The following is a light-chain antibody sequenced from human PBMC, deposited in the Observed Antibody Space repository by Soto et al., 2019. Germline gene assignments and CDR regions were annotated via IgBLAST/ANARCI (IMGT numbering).Light chain of an antibody. CDR3: YSYAGSSLPVA. Sequence: ALTQPPSASGSPGQSVTISCTGASSDVGGYDFVSWYQQHPGKAPKLMIYDVTKRPSGVPDRFSGSKSGNTASLTVSGLQADDEADYYCYSYAGSSLPVAFGGGTKLTVL. CDR2: DVT. V-gene: IGLV2-8*01. CDR1: SSDVGGYDF. J-gene: IGLJ2*01.